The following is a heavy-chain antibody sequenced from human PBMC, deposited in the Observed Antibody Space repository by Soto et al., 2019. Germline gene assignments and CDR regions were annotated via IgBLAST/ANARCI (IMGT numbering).Heavy chain of an antibody. Sequence: ASVKVSCKASGYTFTSYGISWVRQAPGQGLEWMGWISAYNGNTNYAQKLQGRVTMTTDTSTSTAYMELRSMRSDDTAVYYCARAGIAAATYYYYYYGMDVWGQGTTVTVSS. CDR2: ISAYNGNT. D-gene: IGHD6-13*01. CDR1: GYTFTSYG. CDR3: ARAGIAAATYYYYYYGMDV. J-gene: IGHJ6*02. V-gene: IGHV1-18*01.